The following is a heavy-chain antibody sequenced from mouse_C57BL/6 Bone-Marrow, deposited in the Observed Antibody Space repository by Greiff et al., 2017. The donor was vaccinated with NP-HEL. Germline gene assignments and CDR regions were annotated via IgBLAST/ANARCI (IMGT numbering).Heavy chain of an antibody. CDR2: IYPGSGNT. V-gene: IGHV1-76*01. D-gene: IGHD1-1*01. CDR1: GYTFTDYY. Sequence: VQLVESGAELVRPGASVKLSCKASGYTFTDYYINWVKQRPGQGLEWIARIYPGSGNTYYNEKFKGKATLTAEKSSSTAYMQLSSLTSEDSAVYFCARGTTVVAKNYAMDYWGQGTSVTVSS. J-gene: IGHJ4*01. CDR3: ARGTTVVAKNYAMDY.